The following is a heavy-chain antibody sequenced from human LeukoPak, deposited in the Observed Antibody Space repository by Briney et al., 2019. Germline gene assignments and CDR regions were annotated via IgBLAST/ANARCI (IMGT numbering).Heavy chain of an antibody. CDR1: GGSISSYY. J-gene: IGHJ4*02. CDR3: ARYRCPDFGGTSPCFHC. D-gene: IGHD2-15*01. Sequence: PETLSLTCTVSGGSISSYYWSWIRQPAGKGLEWIGRISPSGSTNYNPSLKSRVTMSGDTSTDQFSLNLISVTAAATPASYCARYRCPDFGGTSPCFHCGCQGALVTVTS. V-gene: IGHV4-4*07. CDR2: ISPSGST.